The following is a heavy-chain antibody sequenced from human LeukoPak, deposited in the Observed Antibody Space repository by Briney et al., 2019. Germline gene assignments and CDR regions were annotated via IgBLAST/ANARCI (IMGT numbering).Heavy chain of an antibody. CDR3: ARDIAAAGDY. V-gene: IGHV4-34*01. Sequence: SETLSLTCAVYGGSSSGYYWSWIRQPPGKGLEWIGEINHSGSTNYNPSLKSRVTISVDTSKNQFSLKLSSVTAADTAVYYCARDIAAAGDYWGQGTLVTVSS. J-gene: IGHJ4*02. CDR1: GGSSSGYY. CDR2: INHSGST. D-gene: IGHD6-13*01.